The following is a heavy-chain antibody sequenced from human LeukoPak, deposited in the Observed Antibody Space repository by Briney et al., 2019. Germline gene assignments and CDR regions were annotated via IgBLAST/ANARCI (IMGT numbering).Heavy chain of an antibody. CDR2: IGGSGGNT. Sequence: GGSLRLSCAASGFTFSSAPMSWVRQAPGKGLEWVSVIGGSGGNTNYADSVRGRFTISRDNSKNTLYLQMNSLRAEDTAVYSCAQWHTVDYWGQGTLVTVSS. D-gene: IGHD2-8*01. J-gene: IGHJ4*02. V-gene: IGHV3-23*01. CDR3: AQWHTVDY. CDR1: GFTFSSAP.